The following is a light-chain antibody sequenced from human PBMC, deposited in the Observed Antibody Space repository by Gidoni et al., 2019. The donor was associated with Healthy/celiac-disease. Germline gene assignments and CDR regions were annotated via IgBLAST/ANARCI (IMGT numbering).Light chain of an antibody. CDR2: RDF. CDR3: QVWDSSTGVV. V-gene: IGLV3-9*01. J-gene: IGLJ2*01. Sequence: SYDLTQPLSVSVALGQTARITCGGNNIGSKNVHWYQQKPGQAPVLVIYRDFNRPSGIPERFSGSNSGNTATLTISRAQAGDEADYYCQVWDSSTGVVFGGGTKLTVL. CDR1: NIGSKN.